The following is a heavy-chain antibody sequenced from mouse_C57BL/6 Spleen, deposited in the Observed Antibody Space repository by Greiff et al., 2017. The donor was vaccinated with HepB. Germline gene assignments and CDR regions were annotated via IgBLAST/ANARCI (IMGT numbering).Heavy chain of an antibody. J-gene: IGHJ3*01. Sequence: QVQLKQSGAELVRPGASVTLSCKASGYTFTDYEMHWVKQTPVHGLEWIGAIDPETGGTAYNQKFKGKAILTADKSSSTAYMELRSLTSEDSAVYYCTRTGHWDEGAYWGQGTLVTVSA. CDR2: IDPETGGT. V-gene: IGHV1-15*01. CDR3: TRTGHWDEGAY. CDR1: GYTFTDYE. D-gene: IGHD4-1*01.